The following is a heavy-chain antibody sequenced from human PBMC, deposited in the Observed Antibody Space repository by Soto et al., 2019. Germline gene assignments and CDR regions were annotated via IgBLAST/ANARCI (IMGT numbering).Heavy chain of an antibody. Sequence: GGSLRLSCAASGFTFNNYAMSWVRQGPGKGLEWVSAISGSGGSTYYADSVKGRFTISRDNSKNTLYLQMNSLRAEDTAVYYCAKALAYCSSTSCRYFDYWGQGTLVTVSS. CDR3: AKALAYCSSTSCRYFDY. J-gene: IGHJ4*02. D-gene: IGHD2-2*01. CDR2: ISGSGGST. V-gene: IGHV3-23*01. CDR1: GFTFNNYA.